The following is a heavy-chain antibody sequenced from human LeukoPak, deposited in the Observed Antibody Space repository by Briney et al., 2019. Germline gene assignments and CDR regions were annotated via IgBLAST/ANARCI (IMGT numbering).Heavy chain of an antibody. V-gene: IGHV1-2*02. CDR2: INPNSGGT. J-gene: IGHJ4*02. Sequence: ASVKVSCKASGYTFTGYYMHWVRQAPGQGLEWMGWINPNSGGTNYAQKFQGRVTMTRDTSISTAYMELSRLRSDDTAVYYCARDKTNWGSTDYWGQGTLVTVSS. D-gene: IGHD7-27*01. CDR1: GYTFTGYY. CDR3: ARDKTNWGSTDY.